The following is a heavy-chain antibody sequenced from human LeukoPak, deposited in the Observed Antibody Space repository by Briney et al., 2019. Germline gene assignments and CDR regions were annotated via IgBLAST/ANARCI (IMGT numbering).Heavy chain of an antibody. V-gene: IGHV3-21*01. D-gene: IGHD3-10*01. Sequence: PGGSLRLSCATSGFTFSRFSMRWVRQAPGKGLEWVASIYVTGGYINYADSVKGRVTISGDNAKNSVYLQMSSLRAEDTAVYYCAREFNTVGNFDYWGQGTLVTVSS. J-gene: IGHJ4*02. CDR1: GFTFSRFS. CDR2: IYVTGGYI. CDR3: AREFNTVGNFDY.